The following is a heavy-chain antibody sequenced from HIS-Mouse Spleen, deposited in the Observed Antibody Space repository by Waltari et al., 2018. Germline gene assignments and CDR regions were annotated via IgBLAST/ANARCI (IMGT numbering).Heavy chain of an antibody. V-gene: IGHV3-30*04. CDR3: ARTLLNIAAPFDP. Sequence: QVLLVESGGGVVQPGRSLRLSCAASGFTVSSYAMHWVRQAPGKGMEWVAVISDDRSNKYYANSVKVRFTISRDNSKYTLYLQMNSLRAEDTAVYYCARTLLNIAAPFDPWGQGTLVTVSS. J-gene: IGHJ5*02. D-gene: IGHD6-6*01. CDR1: GFTVSSYA. CDR2: ISDDRSNK.